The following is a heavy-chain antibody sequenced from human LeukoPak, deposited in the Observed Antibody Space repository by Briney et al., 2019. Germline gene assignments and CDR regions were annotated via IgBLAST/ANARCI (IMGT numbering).Heavy chain of an antibody. CDR2: INRDGSST. J-gene: IGHJ3*02. Sequence: GGSLRLSCAASGFTFDDYAMHWVRQAPGKGLVWVSRINRDGSSTRYADSVKGRFTISRDNAKNTLDLQMNSLRAEDTAVYYCARDLPSYYDSSGDAFDIWGQGTMVAVSS. V-gene: IGHV3-74*01. D-gene: IGHD3-22*01. CDR3: ARDLPSYYDSSGDAFDI. CDR1: GFTFDDYA.